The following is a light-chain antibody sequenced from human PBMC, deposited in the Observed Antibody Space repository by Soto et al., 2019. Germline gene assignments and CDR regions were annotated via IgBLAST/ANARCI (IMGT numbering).Light chain of an antibody. J-gene: IGKJ2*01. CDR2: KVS. CDR3: MQGTGWPRT. Sequence: DLVMTQSPLSLPVTLGQPASISCRSSQSLLYSDGNTYLNWFQQRPGQSPRRLIYKVSNRDSGVPDRFSGSGSGTDFTLKISRVEAEDVGVYYCMQGTGWPRTFGQGTKLEIK. V-gene: IGKV2-30*01. CDR1: QSLLYSDGNTY.